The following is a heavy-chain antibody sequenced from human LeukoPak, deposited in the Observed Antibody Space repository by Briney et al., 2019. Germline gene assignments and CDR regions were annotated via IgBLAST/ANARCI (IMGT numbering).Heavy chain of an antibody. V-gene: IGHV1-2*02. D-gene: IGHD3-9*01. CDR3: ARGVSGSRRGYDILTGQDY. CDR1: GYTFTGYY. J-gene: IGHJ4*02. CDR2: INPNSGGT. Sequence: ASVKLSCKASGYTFTGYYMRWVRRAPGQGLEWMGWINPNSGGTNYAQKFQGRVTMTWNTPISTAYMELSRLRSDDTAVYYCARGVSGSRRGYDILTGQDYWGQGTLVTVSS.